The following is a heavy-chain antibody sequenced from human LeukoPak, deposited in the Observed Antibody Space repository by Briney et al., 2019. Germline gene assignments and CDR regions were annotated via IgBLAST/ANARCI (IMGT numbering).Heavy chain of an antibody. CDR2: MNPNSGNT. V-gene: IGHV1-8*01. Sequence: ASVKVSCKASGYTFSSHDINWVRQVPGHGLEWLGWMNPNSGNTGYAQKFQGRVAMTRDSSIGTAYLELSSLSSDDTAVYYCVRGDNWVSTAILLLRYWGQGTLVAVSS. D-gene: IGHD5-18*01. CDR1: GYTFSSHD. J-gene: IGHJ1*01. CDR3: VRGDNWVSTAILLLRY.